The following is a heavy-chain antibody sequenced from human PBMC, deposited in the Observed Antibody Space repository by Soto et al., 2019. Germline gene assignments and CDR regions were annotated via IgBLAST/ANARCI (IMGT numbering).Heavy chain of an antibody. CDR2: ISAYNGNT. V-gene: IGHV1-18*01. D-gene: IGHD6-19*01. CDR3: ARTGYSSGWYSSAFDI. CDR1: GYTFTSDG. Sequence: SVKFSCKASGYTFTSDGITSVRPAPGQGLEWMGWISAYNGNTNYAQKLQGRVTMTTDTSTSTAYMELRSLRSDDTAVYYCARTGYSSGWYSSAFDIWGQGTMVTVSS. J-gene: IGHJ3*02.